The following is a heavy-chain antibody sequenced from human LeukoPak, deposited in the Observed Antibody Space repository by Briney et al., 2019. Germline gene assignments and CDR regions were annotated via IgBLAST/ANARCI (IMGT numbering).Heavy chain of an antibody. CDR1: GYTFTCYY. V-gene: IGHV1-2*02. Sequence: ASVKVSCKASGYTFTCYYMHWVRQAPGQGLEWMGWINPNSGGTNYAQKFQGRVTMTRDTSISTAYMELSRLRSDDTAVYYCARDLYFMVATFPDYWGQGTLVTVSS. D-gene: IGHD5-12*01. CDR3: ARDLYFMVATFPDY. J-gene: IGHJ4*02. CDR2: INPNSGGT.